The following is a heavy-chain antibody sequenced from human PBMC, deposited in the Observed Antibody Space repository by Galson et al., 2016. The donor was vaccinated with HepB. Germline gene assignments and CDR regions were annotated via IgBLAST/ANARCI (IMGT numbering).Heavy chain of an antibody. CDR1: GFTFSSYG. V-gene: IGHV3-30*18. CDR3: AKDGRSYCSSASCHVHFHY. D-gene: IGHD2-2*01. Sequence: SLRLSCAASGFTFSSYGMHWVRQAPGKGLEWVAFISYDGSNKKYADSVKGRFTISRDNSKKTLYLQMNSLRAEDTAVYYCAKDGRSYCSSASCHVHFHYWGQGTRVTVSS. J-gene: IGHJ4*02. CDR2: ISYDGSNK.